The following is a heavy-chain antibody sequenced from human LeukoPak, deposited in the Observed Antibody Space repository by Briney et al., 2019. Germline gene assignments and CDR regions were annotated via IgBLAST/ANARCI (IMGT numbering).Heavy chain of an antibody. CDR2: IKQEGSEK. J-gene: IGHJ5*02. D-gene: IGHD2-15*01. V-gene: IGHV3-7*01. CDR3: ARGPHVVVVAATPVNWFDP. Sequence: PGGSLRLSCAASGFTFSSYWMSWVRQAPGKGLEWVANIKQEGSEKYYVDSVKGRFTISRDNAKNSLYLQMNSLRAEDTAVYYCARGPHVVVVAATPVNWFDPWGQGTLVTVSS. CDR1: GFTFSSYW.